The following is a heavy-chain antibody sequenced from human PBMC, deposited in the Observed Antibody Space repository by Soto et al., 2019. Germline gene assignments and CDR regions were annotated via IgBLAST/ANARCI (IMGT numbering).Heavy chain of an antibody. J-gene: IGHJ4*02. Sequence: EVQLLESGGGLVQPGGSLRLSCAASGFTFSSYAMSWVRQAPGKGLEWVSAISGSGGSTYYADSVQGRFTISRDNSKNTLYLQMNGLGAEDTAVYYCAKARRPGVVVISPFDYWGQGTLVTVSS. D-gene: IGHD3-22*01. CDR3: AKARRPGVVVISPFDY. V-gene: IGHV3-23*01. CDR1: GFTFSSYA. CDR2: ISGSGGST.